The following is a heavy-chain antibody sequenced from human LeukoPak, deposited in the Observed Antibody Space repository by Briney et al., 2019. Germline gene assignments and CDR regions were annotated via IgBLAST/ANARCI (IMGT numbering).Heavy chain of an antibody. CDR2: IYYSGST. CDR1: GGTISRYY. J-gene: IGHJ4*02. Sequence: SETLSLTCTVSGGTISRYYRGWIRQPPGKGLEWIGYIYYSGSTNYNPSLKSRVTISVDTSKDQFSLKLSSVTAADTAVYYCARGPTRNYFDYWGQGTLVTVSS. V-gene: IGHV4-59*01. CDR3: ARGPTRNYFDY.